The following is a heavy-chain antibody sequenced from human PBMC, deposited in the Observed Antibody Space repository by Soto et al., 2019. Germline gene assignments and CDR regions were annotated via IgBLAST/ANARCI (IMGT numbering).Heavy chain of an antibody. J-gene: IGHJ6*02. V-gene: IGHV4-59*01. CDR2: IYHIGST. D-gene: IGHD3-22*01. CDR1: GGSISSYS. CDR3: AGXRSYYDSSGYYFYGMDV. Sequence: PSETLSLTCTVSGGSISSYSRSWIRQPPGKGLEWIGYIYHIGSTNYNASLKSRVTILLETSKNQMSLKLSSLTAADTAVYYCAGXRSYYDSSGYYFYGMDVWGQGTTVTVSS.